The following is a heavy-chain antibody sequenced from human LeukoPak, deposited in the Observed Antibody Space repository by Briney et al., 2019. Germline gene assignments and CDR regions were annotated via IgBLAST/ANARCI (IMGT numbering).Heavy chain of an antibody. Sequence: SETLSLTCAVYGGSFSGYYWSWIRQPPGKGLEWIGEINHSGSTNYNPSLKSRVTISVDTSKNQFSLKLSSVTAADTAVYYCTRGGGSSSYWFDPWGQGTLVTVSS. CDR1: GGSFSGYY. D-gene: IGHD6-6*01. J-gene: IGHJ5*02. V-gene: IGHV4-34*01. CDR2: INHSGST. CDR3: TRGGGSSSYWFDP.